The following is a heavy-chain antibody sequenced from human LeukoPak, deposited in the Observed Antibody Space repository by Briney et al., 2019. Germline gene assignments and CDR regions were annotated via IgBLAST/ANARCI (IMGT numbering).Heavy chain of an antibody. CDR2: MNPNSGNT. J-gene: IGHJ4*02. D-gene: IGHD3-22*01. V-gene: IGHV1-8*01. CDR1: GYTFTSYD. CDR3: AIYYYDSSGYYYGGDYFDY. Sequence: ASVKVSCKASGYTFTSYDINWVRQATGQGLEWMGWMNPNSGNTGYAQKFQGRVTMTRNTSISTAYMELSSLRSEDTDVYYCAIYYYDSSGYYYGGDYFDYWGQGTLVTVSS.